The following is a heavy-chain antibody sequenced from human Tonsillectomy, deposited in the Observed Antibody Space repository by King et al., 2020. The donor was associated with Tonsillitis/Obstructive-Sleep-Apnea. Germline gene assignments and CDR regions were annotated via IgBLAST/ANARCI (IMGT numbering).Heavy chain of an antibody. V-gene: IGHV3-7*01. Sequence: VQLVESGGGLVQPGGSLRLSCAASGFTFSSYWMSWVRXAPGKGXXWXXXXXXXXXXXXFVDSVKGRFTISRDNAKNSLYLQMNSLRAEDTAVYYCARDGVWGYFDYWGQGTLVTVSS. CDR1: GFTFSSYW. D-gene: IGHD7-27*01. CDR2: XXXXXXXX. J-gene: IGHJ4*02. CDR3: ARDGVWGYFDY.